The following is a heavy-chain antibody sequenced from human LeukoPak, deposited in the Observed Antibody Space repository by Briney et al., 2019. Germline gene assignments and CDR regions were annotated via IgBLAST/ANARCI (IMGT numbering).Heavy chain of an antibody. Sequence: SVTVSCKASGYTFTSYGISWVRQAPGQGLEWMGWISAYNGNTNYAQKLQGRVTMTTDTSTSTAYMELRSLRSDDTAVYYCAREATVVTPPAFDIWGQGTIFSASS. CDR1: GYTFTSYG. CDR3: AREATVVTPPAFDI. V-gene: IGHV1-18*01. CDR2: ISAYNGNT. J-gene: IGHJ3*02. D-gene: IGHD4-23*01.